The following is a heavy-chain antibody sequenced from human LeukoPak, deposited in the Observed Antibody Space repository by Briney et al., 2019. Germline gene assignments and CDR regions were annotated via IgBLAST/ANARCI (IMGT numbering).Heavy chain of an antibody. J-gene: IGHJ4*02. CDR2: IYYSGST. D-gene: IGHD3-22*01. Sequence: PSETLSLTCNVSGGSSSSSSYYWGWIRQPPGKGLEWIGSIYYSGSTYYDPSLKSRVTISVDTSKNQFSLKLSSVTAADTAVYYCARDRGDYDSSGYYFDYWGQGTLVTVSS. CDR3: ARDRGDYDSSGYYFDY. CDR1: GGSSSSSSYY. V-gene: IGHV4-39*07.